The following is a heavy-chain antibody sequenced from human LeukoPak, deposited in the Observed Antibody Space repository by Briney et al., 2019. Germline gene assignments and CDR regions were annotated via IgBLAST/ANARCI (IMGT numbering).Heavy chain of an antibody. CDR1: GFTFSSYS. D-gene: IGHD1-26*01. J-gene: IGHJ5*01. CDR3: ARDLSGWYDF. Sequence: GGSLRLSCAASGFTFSSYSMNWVRQAPGEGLEWVSSISTSGSYIYHADSVKGRFTISRDNAQDSLYLQMNSLTAEDTAMYYCARDLSGWYDFWGQGTLVTVSS. CDR2: ISTSGSYI. V-gene: IGHV3-21*01.